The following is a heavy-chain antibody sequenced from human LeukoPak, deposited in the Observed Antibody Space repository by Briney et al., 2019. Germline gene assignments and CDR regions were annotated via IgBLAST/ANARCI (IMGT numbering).Heavy chain of an antibody. D-gene: IGHD4-17*01. CDR3: AKDVAYGDYGGDYYYGMDV. V-gene: IGHV3-23*01. J-gene: IGHJ6*02. Sequence: GGSPRLSCAASGITFSSYAMSWVRQAPGKGLEWVSAISGSGGSTYYADSVKGRFTISRDNSKNTLYLQMNSLRAEDTAVYYCAKDVAYGDYGGDYYYGMDVWGQGTTVTVSS. CDR2: ISGSGGST. CDR1: GITFSSYA.